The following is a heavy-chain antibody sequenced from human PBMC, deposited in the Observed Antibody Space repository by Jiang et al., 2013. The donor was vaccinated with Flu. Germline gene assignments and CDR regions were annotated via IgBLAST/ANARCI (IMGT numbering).Heavy chain of an antibody. CDR3: ARDSVRQPDYGDYSPYWYFDL. V-gene: IGHV4-61*02. CDR2: IYTSGST. J-gene: IGHJ2*01. CDR1: GGSISSGSYY. Sequence: TCTVSGGSISSGSYYWSWIRQPAGKGLEWIGRIYTSGSTNYNPSLKSRVTISVDTSKNQFSLKLSSVTAADTAVYYCARDSVRQPDYGDYSPYWYFDLWGRGTLVTVSS. D-gene: IGHD4-17*01.